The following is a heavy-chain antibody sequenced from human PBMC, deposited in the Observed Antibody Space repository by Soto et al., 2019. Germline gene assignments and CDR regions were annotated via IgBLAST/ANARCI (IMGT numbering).Heavy chain of an antibody. CDR3: ARARAAAGYYFDY. J-gene: IGHJ4*02. D-gene: IGHD6-13*01. V-gene: IGHV4-59*01. CDR1: GGSISSYY. CDR2: IYYSGST. Sequence: SETLSLTCTVSGGSISSYYWSWIRQPPGKGLEWIGYIYYSGSTNYNPSLKSRVTISVDTSKNQFSLKLSSVTAADTAVYYCARARAAAGYYFDYWGQGTLVTVSS.